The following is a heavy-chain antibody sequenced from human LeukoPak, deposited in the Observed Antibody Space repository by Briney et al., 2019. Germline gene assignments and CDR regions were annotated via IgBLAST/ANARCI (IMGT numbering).Heavy chain of an antibody. D-gene: IGHD3-22*01. Sequence: GSLRVSCAASGLSVSSTFMSWVRQTPGKGLEWVSSVFGGGGTRYADSVMGRFTISRDNSKSTLYLQMNSLRAEDTAVYYCARTYTNNAGYYLYWGQGTLVTVTS. J-gene: IGHJ1*01. V-gene: IGHV3-53*01. CDR3: ARTYTNNAGYYLY. CDR2: VFGGGGT. CDR1: GLSVSSTF.